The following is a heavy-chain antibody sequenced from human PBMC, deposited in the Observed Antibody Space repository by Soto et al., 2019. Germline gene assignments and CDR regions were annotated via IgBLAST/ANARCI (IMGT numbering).Heavy chain of an antibody. CDR1: GYTFSIYG. CDR2: ISANSGNT. CDR3: ATAGNYDSSGRDS. Sequence: ALVKLSCKTSGYTFSIYGISWVRQAPGQGLEWMGWISANSGNTNYAQKLQGRVTMTTDTSTSTAYMELRSLRSDDTAVYYCATAGNYDSSGRDSWGQGTLVTVFS. D-gene: IGHD3-22*01. V-gene: IGHV1-18*01. J-gene: IGHJ5*01.